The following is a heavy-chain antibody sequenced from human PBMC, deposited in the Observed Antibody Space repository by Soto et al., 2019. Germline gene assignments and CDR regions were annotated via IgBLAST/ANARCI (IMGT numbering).Heavy chain of an antibody. CDR2: ISRSGST. V-gene: IGHV4-34*01. Sequence: QVQLQQWGAGLLKPSETLSLTCAVSGESLGGFHWSWIRQPPGKGLEWIGEISRSGSTNYDPSLKSRATMSLDTSRNQVSLKLRSVTDADTAVYYCARCRTAALIETRLFRVLFDLWGHGNLVIVSS. CDR3: ARCRTAALIETRLFRVLFDL. D-gene: IGHD2-15*01. J-gene: IGHJ4*01. CDR1: GESLGGFH.